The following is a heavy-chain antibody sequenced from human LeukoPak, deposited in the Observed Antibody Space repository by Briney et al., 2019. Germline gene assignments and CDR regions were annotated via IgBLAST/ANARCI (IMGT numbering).Heavy chain of an antibody. V-gene: IGHV4-34*01. CDR1: GGSFSGYY. CDR2: INHSGST. CDR3: ARETGDAFDI. Sequence: PSETLSLTCAVYGGSFSGYYWSWIRQPPGKGLEWIGEINHSGSTNYNPSLKSRATISVDTSKNQFSLKLSSVTAADTAVYYCARETGDAFDIWGQGTMVTVSS. J-gene: IGHJ3*02.